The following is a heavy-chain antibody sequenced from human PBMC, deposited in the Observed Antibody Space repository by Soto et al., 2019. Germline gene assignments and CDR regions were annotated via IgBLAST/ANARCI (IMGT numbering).Heavy chain of an antibody. D-gene: IGHD5-12*01. CDR1: GDTFNDYY. CDR2: INPNGGVT. Sequence: QVQLVQSGAEVKKPGASVTVSCRSSGDTFNDYYIHWVRQAPGQGLEWMGWINPNGGVTKYAQKFRGWVSMTRDTSIRTVYMQLSRLRSDDTAVYYCARESGGATAPLDYYYFYMDVWGTGTTVTVSS. J-gene: IGHJ6*03. CDR3: ARESGGATAPLDYYYFYMDV. V-gene: IGHV1-2*04.